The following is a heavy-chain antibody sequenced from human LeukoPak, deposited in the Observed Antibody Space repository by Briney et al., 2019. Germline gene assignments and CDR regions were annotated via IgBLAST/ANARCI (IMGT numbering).Heavy chain of an antibody. CDR2: ISPSGST. V-gene: IGHV4-4*09. D-gene: IGHD6-13*01. CDR1: GGSISGYY. CDR3: ARNWKGNIAAPNGAFDI. Sequence: SETLSLTCTVSGGSISGYYWSWIRQPPGKGLEWIGYISPSGSTDYNPSLKSRVTISVDTSKNQLSLKLSSVTAADTGVYYCARNWKGNIAAPNGAFDIWGQGAMVTVSS. J-gene: IGHJ3*02.